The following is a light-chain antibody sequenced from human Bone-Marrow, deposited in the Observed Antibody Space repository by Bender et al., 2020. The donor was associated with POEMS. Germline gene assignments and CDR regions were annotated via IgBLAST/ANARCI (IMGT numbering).Light chain of an antibody. CDR2: SND. Sequence: QSMLTQPPSASGTPGQTVTISCSGSNSNIGTYTVNWYRQLPGTAPKLLIFSNDQRPSGVPDRFSGSKSGTSASLAISGLRSEDEADYYCASWDDSLSGVVFGGGTRLTVL. V-gene: IGLV1-44*01. CDR3: ASWDDSLSGVV. J-gene: IGLJ3*02. CDR1: NSNIGTYT.